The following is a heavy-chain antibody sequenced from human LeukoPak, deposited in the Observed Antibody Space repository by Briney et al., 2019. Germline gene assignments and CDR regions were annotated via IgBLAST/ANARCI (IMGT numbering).Heavy chain of an antibody. CDR2: TSAYNGNT. J-gene: IGHJ6*02. CDR3: ARTAYCSSTSCYFRWAYYYGMDV. D-gene: IGHD2-2*01. CDR1: GYTFTSYG. Sequence: EASVKVSCKASGYTFTSYGISWVRQAPGQGLEWMGWTSAYNGNTNYAQKLQGRVTMTTDTSTSTAYMELRSLRSDDTAVYYCARTAYCSSTSCYFRWAYYYGMDVWGQGTTVTVSS. V-gene: IGHV1-18*01.